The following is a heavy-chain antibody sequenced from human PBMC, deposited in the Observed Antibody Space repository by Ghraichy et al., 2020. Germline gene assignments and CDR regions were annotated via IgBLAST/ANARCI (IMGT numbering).Heavy chain of an antibody. Sequence: GESLNISCSASGFTFSSYAMHWVRQAPGKGLEYVSAISSNGGSTYYADSVKGRFTISRDNSKNTLYLQMSSLRAEDTAVYYCVKVGQLWLPFDYWGQGTLVTVSS. CDR1: GFTFSSYA. CDR2: ISSNGGST. V-gene: IGHV3-64D*06. CDR3: VKVGQLWLPFDY. D-gene: IGHD5-18*01. J-gene: IGHJ4*02.